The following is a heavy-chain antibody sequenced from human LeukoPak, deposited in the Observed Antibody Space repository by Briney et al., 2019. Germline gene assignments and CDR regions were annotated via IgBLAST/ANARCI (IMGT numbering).Heavy chain of an antibody. CDR2: INHSGST. V-gene: IGHV4-34*01. J-gene: IGHJ4*02. Sequence: SETLSLTCAVYGGSFSGYYWSWIRQPPGKGLEWIGEINHSGSTNYNPSLKSRVTISVDTSKNQFSLKLSSVTAADTAVYYCARDSGYYYFDYWGQGTLVTVSS. CDR1: GGSFSGYY. D-gene: IGHD3-22*01. CDR3: ARDSGYYYFDY.